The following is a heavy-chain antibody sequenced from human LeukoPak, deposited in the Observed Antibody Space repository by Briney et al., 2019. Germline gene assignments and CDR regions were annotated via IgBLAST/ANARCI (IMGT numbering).Heavy chain of an antibody. CDR1: GYPFSNYD. V-gene: IGHV1-8*01. CDR2: INPHSGKT. J-gene: IGHJ4*02. CDR3: ARLWYYYDSSGSGHDY. D-gene: IGHD3-22*01. Sequence: GASVKVSCKTSGYPFSNYDINWVRQATGQGLEWMGWINPHSGKTGYAQKFQSRVTMTTDTSASTAYMELSSLRSEDTAVYYCARLWYYYDSSGSGHDYWGQGTLVTVSS.